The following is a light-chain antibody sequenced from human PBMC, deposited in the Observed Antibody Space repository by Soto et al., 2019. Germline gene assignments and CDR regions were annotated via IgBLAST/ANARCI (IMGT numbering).Light chain of an antibody. J-gene: IGLJ3*02. CDR1: SSDVGSYNY. Sequence: QSVLTQPPSASGSPGQSVTISCTGTSSDVGSYNYVSWYQQHPGKAPKLMIYEVSKRPSGVPDRFSGSKSGNTASLTVSGLQPEDEADYYCSSYAGSNNLVFGGGTKLTVL. CDR3: SSYAGSNNLV. V-gene: IGLV2-8*01. CDR2: EVS.